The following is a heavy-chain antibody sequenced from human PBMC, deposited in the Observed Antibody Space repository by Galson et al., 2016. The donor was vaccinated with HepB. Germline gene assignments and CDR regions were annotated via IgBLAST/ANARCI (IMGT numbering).Heavy chain of an antibody. Sequence: SVKVSCKASGGTFSSYAVSWVRQAPGQGPEWMGGIIPMFDTPVYAQQFQGRVTITADESKSTAYMELSSLRSEDTAVYYCARDMGSYYDSAGYRGACDIWGQGTLVVVSS. J-gene: IGHJ3*02. V-gene: IGHV1-69*13. CDR3: ARDMGSYYDSAGYRGACDI. CDR1: GGTFSSYA. CDR2: IIPMFDTP. D-gene: IGHD3-10*01.